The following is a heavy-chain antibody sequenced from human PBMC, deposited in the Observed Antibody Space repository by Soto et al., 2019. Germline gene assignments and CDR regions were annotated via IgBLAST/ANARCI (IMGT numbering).Heavy chain of an antibody. CDR1: GGSISGYY. CDR2: IYYSGNT. Sequence: SETLSLTCTVSGGSISGYYWSWIRQSPGKGLEWIGYIYYSGNTNYNPSLKSRVTISVDTSKNQFSLKLNSVTAADTAVYYCARDLSGYSYGFDYWGQGTLVTVSS. J-gene: IGHJ4*02. CDR3: ARDLSGYSYGFDY. V-gene: IGHV4-59*01. D-gene: IGHD5-18*01.